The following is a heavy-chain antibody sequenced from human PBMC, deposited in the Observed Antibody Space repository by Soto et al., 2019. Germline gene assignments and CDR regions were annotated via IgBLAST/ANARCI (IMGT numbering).Heavy chain of an antibody. Sequence: EVQLVESGGDLVRPGGSLTLSCATSGFTFTRAWMNWVRQAPGGGLEWIGRIKTTADGGTTDFAAPVRGRFAISRDDSRNTLYLHMNSLKSDDTAVYYCTTLGHRRRVIDDYWGQGTRVTVSS. CDR2: IKTTADGGTT. CDR1: GFTFTRAW. V-gene: IGHV3-15*01. J-gene: IGHJ4*02. CDR3: TTLGHRRRVIDDY. D-gene: IGHD2-21*01.